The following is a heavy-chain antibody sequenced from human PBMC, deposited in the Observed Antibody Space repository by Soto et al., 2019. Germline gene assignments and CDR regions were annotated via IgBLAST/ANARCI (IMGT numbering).Heavy chain of an antibody. CDR2: ISGSGGST. Sequence: GGSLRLSCAASGFTFSSYAMSWVRQAPGKGLEWVSAISGSGGSTYYADSVKGRFTISKDNSKNTLYLQMNSLRAEDTAVYYCAKVDPTERWIAAAGTGCFDYWGQGTLVTVSS. D-gene: IGHD6-13*01. CDR1: GFTFSSYA. V-gene: IGHV3-23*01. CDR3: AKVDPTERWIAAAGTGCFDY. J-gene: IGHJ4*02.